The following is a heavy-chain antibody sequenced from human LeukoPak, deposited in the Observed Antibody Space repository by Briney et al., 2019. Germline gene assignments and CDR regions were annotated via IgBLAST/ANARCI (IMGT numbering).Heavy chain of an antibody. CDR2: IYYSWST. J-gene: IGHJ6*02. CDR1: CFSISSYY. D-gene: IGHD4-11*01. V-gene: IGHV4-59*12. Sequence: AGTLSLTCTVSCFSISSYYFSWIRQPPGKGLEWIGYIYYSWSTKYNPSLKSRVTISVDTSKNQFSLRLSSVTAADMAVYYCARGRHEETTFRDYYYGLAVWGQGTTVTVSS. CDR3: ARGRHEETTFRDYYYGLAV.